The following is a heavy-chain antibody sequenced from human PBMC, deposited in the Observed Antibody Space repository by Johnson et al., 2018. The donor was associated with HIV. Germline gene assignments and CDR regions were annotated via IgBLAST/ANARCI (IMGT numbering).Heavy chain of an antibody. V-gene: IGHV3-15*01. D-gene: IGHD3-22*01. CDR2: LKSKTDGETT. CDR3: TTESVGYYDSSGYYSVGMGGAFDI. Sequence: QLVESGGDLVKPGGSLRLSCAASGFTFSDAWMNWVRQAPGKGLEWVGRLKSKTDGETTDYAAPVKGRFTISRDDSKNTLYLHMNSLKSEDTAVYYCTTESVGYYDSSGYYSVGMGGAFDIWGQGTMVTVSS. CDR1: GFTFSDAW. J-gene: IGHJ3*02.